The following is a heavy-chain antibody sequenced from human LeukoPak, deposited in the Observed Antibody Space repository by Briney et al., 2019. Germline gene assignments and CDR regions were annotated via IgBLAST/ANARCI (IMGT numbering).Heavy chain of an antibody. CDR1: GGSISSDGYY. CDR2: IYHSGTT. CDR3: ARGSASSKIDY. J-gene: IGHJ4*02. V-gene: IGHV4-31*03. Sequence: PSETLSLTCTVSGGSISSDGYYWSWIRQHPGKGLEWIGYIYHSGTTYYNPSLKTRVTISIDRSKNQFSLKLSSVTAADTAVYYCARGSASSKIDYWGQGTLVTVSS. D-gene: IGHD6-6*01.